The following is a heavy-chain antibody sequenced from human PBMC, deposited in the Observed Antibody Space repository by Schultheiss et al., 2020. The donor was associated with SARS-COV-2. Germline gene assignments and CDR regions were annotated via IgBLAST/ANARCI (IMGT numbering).Heavy chain of an antibody. V-gene: IGHV3-30-3*01. CDR2: ISYDGSNK. J-gene: IGHJ6*02. CDR1: GFTFSSYA. Sequence: GGSLRLSCAASGFTFSSYAMHWVRQAPGKGLEWVAVISYDGSNKYYADSVKGRFTISRDNSKNTLYLQMNSLRAEDTAVYYCAKEHTPELSPNYYYGMDVWGQGTTVTVSS. CDR3: AKEHTPELSPNYYYGMDV. D-gene: IGHD3-16*02.